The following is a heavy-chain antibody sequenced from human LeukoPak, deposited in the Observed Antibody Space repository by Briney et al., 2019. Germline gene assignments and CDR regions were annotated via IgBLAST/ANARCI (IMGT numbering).Heavy chain of an antibody. CDR2: IIPVLGTT. J-gene: IGHJ3*01. CDR3: AREEPPIAMAGLPLGH. Sequence: GASVKVSCKASGGTFRNYAITWVRQAPGQGLEWMGRIIPVLGTTDYAEGFQGRVSFTADASAGTAFMEVTSLRSDDTAVYFCAREEPPIAMAGLPLGHWGQGTMVTVSS. CDR1: GGTFRNYA. D-gene: IGHD6-19*01. V-gene: IGHV1-69*11.